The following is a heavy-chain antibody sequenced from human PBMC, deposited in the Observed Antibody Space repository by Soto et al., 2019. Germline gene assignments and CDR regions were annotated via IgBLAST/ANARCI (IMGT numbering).Heavy chain of an antibody. CDR3: ARQGFGELHGLVDV. CDR2: IYHSGST. Sequence: QLQLQESGPGLVNPSETLSLTCTVSGGSISNHYCSWFRQPPGKGLEWIGYIYHSGSTSYNPSLKSRATMSVDSSKNQFSLMLNSVTATDTAIYYCARQGFGELHGLVDVWGQGTTVTVSS. CDR1: GGSISNHY. J-gene: IGHJ6*02. D-gene: IGHD3-10*01. V-gene: IGHV4-59*08.